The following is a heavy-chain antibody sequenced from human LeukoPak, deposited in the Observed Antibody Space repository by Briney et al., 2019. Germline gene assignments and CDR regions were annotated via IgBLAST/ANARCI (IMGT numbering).Heavy chain of an antibody. CDR3: ARDRYSSSWPNYYYYYMDV. J-gene: IGHJ6*03. CDR2: IYYSGST. V-gene: IGHV4-59*11. D-gene: IGHD6-13*01. CDR1: GGSISSHY. Sequence: SETLSLTCTVSGGSISSHYWSWIRQPPGKGLEWIGYIYYSGSTNYNPSLKSRVTISVDTSKNQFSLKLSSVTAADTAVYYCARDRYSSSWPNYYYYYMDVWGKGTTVTVSS.